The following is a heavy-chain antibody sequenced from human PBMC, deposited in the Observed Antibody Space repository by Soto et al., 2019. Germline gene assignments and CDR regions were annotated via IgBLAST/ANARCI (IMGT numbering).Heavy chain of an antibody. J-gene: IGHJ3*02. CDR1: GYTFTCYY. V-gene: IGHV1-2*04. CDR2: INPNSGGT. CDR3: ASGTAVRGVSTNYDDFDI. Sequence: ASVKVSCKACGYTFTCYYMHWVRQAPGQGLEWMGWINPNSGGTNYAQKVQGWVTRTTNTSISTANMELSRLRSIDTAVYYCASGTAVRGVSTNYDDFDIWGQGTMVTVSS. D-gene: IGHD3-10*01.